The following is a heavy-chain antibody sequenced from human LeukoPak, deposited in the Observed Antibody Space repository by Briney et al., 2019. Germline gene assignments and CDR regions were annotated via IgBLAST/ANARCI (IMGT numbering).Heavy chain of an antibody. Sequence: SETLSLTCTVSGGSISSGDYYWSWIRQPPGKGLEWIGYIYHSGSTYYNPSLKSRVTMSVDASKNQFSLKLSSVTAADTAVYYCARGLESGYYGSGSFRPWGQGTLVTVST. J-gene: IGHJ5*02. CDR1: GGSISSGDYY. V-gene: IGHV4-30-4*01. D-gene: IGHD3-10*01. CDR3: ARGLESGYYGSGSFRP. CDR2: IYHSGST.